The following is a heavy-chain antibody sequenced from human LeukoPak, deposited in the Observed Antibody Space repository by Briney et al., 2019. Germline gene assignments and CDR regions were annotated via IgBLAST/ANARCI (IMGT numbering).Heavy chain of an antibody. V-gene: IGHV1-2*02. D-gene: IGHD6-13*01. Sequence: GASVKVSCKASGYTFTGYYIHWVRQAPGQGLEWMGWINPNSGGTNYAQKFQGRVTMTRDTSISTAYMELSRLRSDDTAVYYCARDHKRYSIYDYWGQGTLVTVSS. CDR3: ARDHKRYSIYDY. J-gene: IGHJ4*02. CDR1: GYTFTGYY. CDR2: INPNSGGT.